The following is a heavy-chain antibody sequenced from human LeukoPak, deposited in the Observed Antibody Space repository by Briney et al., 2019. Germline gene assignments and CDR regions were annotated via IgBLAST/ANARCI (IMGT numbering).Heavy chain of an antibody. Sequence: SQTLSLTCAISGDSVSSNSAAWNWIRQSPSRGLEWLGRTYYRSKWYNDYAVSVKSRITINPDTSKNQFSLQLNSVTPEDTAVYYCARGIRDGYNYRNAFDIWGRGTMVTVSS. CDR2: TYYRSKWYN. D-gene: IGHD5-24*01. J-gene: IGHJ3*02. CDR3: ARGIRDGYNYRNAFDI. V-gene: IGHV6-1*01. CDR1: GDSVSSNSAA.